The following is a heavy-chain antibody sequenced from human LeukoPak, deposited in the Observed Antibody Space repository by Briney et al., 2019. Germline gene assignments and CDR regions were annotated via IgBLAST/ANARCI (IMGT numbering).Heavy chain of an antibody. CDR2: IYYSGST. CDR3: ARPSSDYYLVWFDP. J-gene: IGHJ5*02. Sequence: SETLSLTCTVSGGSISSSGYYWGWIRQPPGKGLEWIGSIYYSGSTYYNPSLKSRVTISVDTSKNQFSLKLSSVTAADTAVYYCARPSSDYYLVWFDPWGQGTLVTVSS. V-gene: IGHV4-39*01. D-gene: IGHD3-22*01. CDR1: GGSISSSGYY.